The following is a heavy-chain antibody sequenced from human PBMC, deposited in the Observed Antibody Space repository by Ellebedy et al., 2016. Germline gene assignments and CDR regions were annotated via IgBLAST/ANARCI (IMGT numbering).Heavy chain of an antibody. Sequence: GESLKISXKGSGYSFSNYWIGWARQMPGKGLEWMGIIFAGDSDTRYSPSFQGQVTISADKSISTAYLQWSRLKASDTAMYYCARPGSGYCSSTSCSLGAFDIWGQGTMVTVSS. CDR3: ARPGSGYCSSTSCSLGAFDI. CDR2: IFAGDSDT. V-gene: IGHV5-51*01. J-gene: IGHJ3*02. D-gene: IGHD2-2*01. CDR1: GYSFSNYW.